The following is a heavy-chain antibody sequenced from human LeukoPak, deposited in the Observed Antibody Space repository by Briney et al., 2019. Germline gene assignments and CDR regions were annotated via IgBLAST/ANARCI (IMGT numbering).Heavy chain of an antibody. V-gene: IGHV3-11*01. Sequence: GGSLRLSCAASGFTFSDDYMNWIRQAPGKGLEWVSYISSSGDITYYADSVRGRFTISRDNTKNSLYLLMNSLRAEDTAVYYCARDGRGIAAAGSPLVFDYWGQGTLVTVSP. J-gene: IGHJ4*02. CDR1: GFTFSDDY. D-gene: IGHD6-13*01. CDR3: ARDGRGIAAAGSPLVFDY. CDR2: ISSSGDIT.